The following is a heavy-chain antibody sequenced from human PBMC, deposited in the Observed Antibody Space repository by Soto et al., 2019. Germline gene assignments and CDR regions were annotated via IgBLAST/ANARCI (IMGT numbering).Heavy chain of an antibody. D-gene: IGHD3-3*02. CDR1: GFSFSVYS. CDR3: ARDHLWAFDY. J-gene: IGHJ4*02. CDR2: INGRDGAI. V-gene: IGHV3-48*02. Sequence: GGSLRLSCTASGFSFSVYSMNWVRQAPGKGLEWVSYINGRDGAINYVDSVKGRFTISIDIAKNSLYLQMNSLRDEDTAVYFCARDHLWAFDYWGQGVLVTVSS.